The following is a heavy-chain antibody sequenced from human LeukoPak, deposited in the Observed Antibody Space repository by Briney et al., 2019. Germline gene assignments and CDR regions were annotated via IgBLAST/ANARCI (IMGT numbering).Heavy chain of an antibody. CDR3: AREPIFGVVIYYGLDV. J-gene: IGHJ6*02. CDR2: IYFTGST. D-gene: IGHD3-3*01. Sequence: SETLSLTCTVSGGSMTNSYWGWIRQPPGKGLEWLGYIYFTGSTNSNPSLKSRVTISVDTSKNQFSLKLSSVTAADTAVYYCAREPIFGVVIYYGLDVWGQGSTVTVSS. CDR1: GGSMTNSY. V-gene: IGHV4-59*12.